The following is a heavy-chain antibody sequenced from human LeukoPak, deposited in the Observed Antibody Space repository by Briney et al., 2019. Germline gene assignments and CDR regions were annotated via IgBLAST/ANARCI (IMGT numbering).Heavy chain of an antibody. CDR1: GGSISSYY. CDR3: ARSARWWLRLGNWFDP. J-gene: IGHJ5*02. V-gene: IGHV4-59*01. D-gene: IGHD5-12*01. CDR2: IYYSGST. Sequence: SETLSLTCTVSGGSISSYYWSWIRQPPGKGLEWIGYIYYSGSTNYNPSLKSRVTISVDTSKNQFSLKLSSVTAADTAVYYCARSARWWLRLGNWFDPWGQGTLVTVSS.